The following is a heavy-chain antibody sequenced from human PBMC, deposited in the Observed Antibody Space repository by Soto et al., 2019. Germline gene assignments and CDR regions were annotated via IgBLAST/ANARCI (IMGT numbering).Heavy chain of an antibody. Sequence: QITLKESGPTLVKPSQTLTLTCTFSGFSLSSGGVGVGWVRQPPGKALEWLALIYWDDDKRYSPSLKSRVTITKDTSKNQAVLTMTNMDPVDTATYYCALRMIAAPGPTFDFWGQGTLVTVSS. V-gene: IGHV2-5*02. D-gene: IGHD6-13*01. CDR2: IYWDDDK. CDR1: GFSLSSGGVG. CDR3: ALRMIAAPGPTFDF. J-gene: IGHJ4*02.